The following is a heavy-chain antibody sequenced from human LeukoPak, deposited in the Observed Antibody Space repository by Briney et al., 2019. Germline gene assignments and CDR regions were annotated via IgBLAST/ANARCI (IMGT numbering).Heavy chain of an antibody. CDR2: IYYSGDT. D-gene: IGHD5-12*01. Sequence: SETLSLTCAVYGGSFSGYYWGWIRQPPGKGLEWLGSIYYSGDTYNNPPLKSRVTISVDTAKSQFSLRLTSMTAADTAVYYCARDVAGNTFDYWGQGTLVTVSS. CDR1: GGSFSGYY. J-gene: IGHJ4*02. V-gene: IGHV4-34*11. CDR3: ARDVAGNTFDY.